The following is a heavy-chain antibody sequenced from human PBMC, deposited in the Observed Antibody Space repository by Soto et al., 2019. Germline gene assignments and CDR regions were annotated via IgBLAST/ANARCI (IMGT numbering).Heavy chain of an antibody. V-gene: IGHV1-18*01. CDR3: ARAFVVDATYYYGMDV. D-gene: IGHD2-15*01. J-gene: IGHJ6*02. CDR2: IIANNGNA. CDR1: GGTFSSYA. Sequence: ASVKVSCKASGGTFSSYAISWVRQAPGQGLEWMGWIIANNGNAKYAEKFQGRVTMTTDTSTSTAHMELRSLRSDDTAVYYCARAFVVDATYYYGMDVWGQGTTVTVSS.